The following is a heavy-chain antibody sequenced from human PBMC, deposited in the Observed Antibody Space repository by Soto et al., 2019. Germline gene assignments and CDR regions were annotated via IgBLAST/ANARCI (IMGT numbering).Heavy chain of an antibody. CDR1: GGSISSGGFS. J-gene: IGHJ4*02. CDR2: IFHSGTT. CDR3: ARVYPYDSSGYSFDS. D-gene: IGHD3-22*01. V-gene: IGHV4-30-2*01. Sequence: SETLSLTCAVSGGSISSGGFSWSWIRQPPGKGLEWIGNIFHSGTTHYNPSLKSRVTLSEDRSKNQFSLRLGSVTAADTAVYYCARVYPYDSSGYSFDSWGQGTLVT.